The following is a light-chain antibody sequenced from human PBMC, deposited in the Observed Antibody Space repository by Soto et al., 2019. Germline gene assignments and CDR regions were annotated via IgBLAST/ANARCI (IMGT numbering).Light chain of an antibody. V-gene: IGKV3-20*01. CDR3: QQYGSSPWT. Sequence: EIVLTQSPGTLSLSPGERATLSCRASQSVSSSYLAWHQQKPGQAPRPLIYGAYSRAIGIPDRFSGSGSGTDFTLTISRLEPEDFAVYYCQQYGSSPWTFGQGTKVEIK. CDR2: GAY. CDR1: QSVSSSY. J-gene: IGKJ1*01.